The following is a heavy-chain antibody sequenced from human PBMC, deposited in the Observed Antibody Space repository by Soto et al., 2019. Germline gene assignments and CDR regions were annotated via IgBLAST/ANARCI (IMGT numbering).Heavy chain of an antibody. Sequence: QVQLQESGPGLVKPSGTLSLTCAVSGDSITNSNWWSWVRQAPGKGLEWIGEIYHSGATTYNPSLKSRVTTSVDPSNNHCSLKLTSVTAAGTAVYFCARDLGTGTDYWGQGTLVTVAS. CDR3: ARDLGTGTDY. D-gene: IGHD1-1*01. CDR2: IYHSGAT. J-gene: IGHJ4*02. CDR1: GDSITNSNW. V-gene: IGHV4-4*02.